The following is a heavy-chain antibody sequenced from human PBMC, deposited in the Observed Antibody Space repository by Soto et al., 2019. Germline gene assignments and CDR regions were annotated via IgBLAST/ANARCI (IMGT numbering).Heavy chain of an antibody. D-gene: IGHD6-19*01. J-gene: IGHJ3*01. Sequence: EVQLVESGGGLVQPGRSLRFSCAASGFTFDDYAMHWVRQAPGKGLEWVSSISWNSGSIGYADSVKGRFTVSRDNARNSLYLQMNSLRAEDTALYYCAKESSSGGLVKGAFDFWGQGTMVTVSS. V-gene: IGHV3-9*01. CDR1: GFTFDDYA. CDR2: ISWNSGSI. CDR3: AKESSSGGLVKGAFDF.